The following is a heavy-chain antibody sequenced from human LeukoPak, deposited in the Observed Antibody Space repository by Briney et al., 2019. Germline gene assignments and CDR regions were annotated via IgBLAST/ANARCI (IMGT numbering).Heavy chain of an antibody. Sequence: PSQTLSLTCTVSGGSISSYYWTWIRQSPGKGLEWIGYISYSGSTNYNPSLKSRVTISVDTSKNQFSLKLNSVTAADTAVYYCARGYSSSYPIDYWGQGTLVTVSS. J-gene: IGHJ4*02. D-gene: IGHD6-6*01. CDR2: ISYSGST. CDR1: GGSISSYY. CDR3: ARGYSSSYPIDY. V-gene: IGHV4-59*13.